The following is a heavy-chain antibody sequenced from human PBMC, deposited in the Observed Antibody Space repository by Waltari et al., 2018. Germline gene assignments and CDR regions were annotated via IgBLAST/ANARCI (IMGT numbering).Heavy chain of an antibody. CDR3: ATAGIRGTYYLDY. Sequence: QVQLVQSGAEVKKPGASVKVSCKVSGYTLTDLSMHWVRQAPGKGLEWMGGFDPEEGEASDAQKFTGRVTITEDRATDTPYMELSSLRSEDTAVYYWATAGIRGTYYLDYWGQGTLVTVSS. D-gene: IGHD1-20*01. V-gene: IGHV1-24*01. CDR1: GYTLTDLS. CDR2: FDPEEGEA. J-gene: IGHJ4*02.